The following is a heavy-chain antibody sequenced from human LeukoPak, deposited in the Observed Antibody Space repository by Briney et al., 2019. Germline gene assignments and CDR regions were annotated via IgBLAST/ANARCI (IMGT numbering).Heavy chain of an antibody. Sequence: SETLSLTCTVSGGSISSSSYYWGWIRQPPGKGLEWIGSIYYSGSTYYNPSLKSRVTISVDTSKNQFSLKLSSVTAADTAVYYCARDPPSDYYDSSGYYGANWFDPWGQGTLVTVSS. CDR2: IYYSGST. V-gene: IGHV4-39*07. J-gene: IGHJ5*02. CDR3: ARDPPSDYYDSSGYYGANWFDP. D-gene: IGHD3-22*01. CDR1: GGSISSSSYY.